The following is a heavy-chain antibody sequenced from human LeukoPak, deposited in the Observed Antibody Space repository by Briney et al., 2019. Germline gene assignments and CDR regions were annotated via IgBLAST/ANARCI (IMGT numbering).Heavy chain of an antibody. D-gene: IGHD3-3*01. CDR3: ARAGWHYDFWSGYPTTNYFDY. CDR2: ISSSGSTI. CDR1: GFTFSDYY. J-gene: IGHJ4*02. Sequence: GGSLRLSRAASGFTFSDYYMSWIRQAPGKGLEWVSYISSSGSTIYYADSVKGRFTISRDNAKNSLYLQMNSLRAEDTAVYYCARAGWHYDFWSGYPTTNYFDYWGQGTLVTVSS. V-gene: IGHV3-11*01.